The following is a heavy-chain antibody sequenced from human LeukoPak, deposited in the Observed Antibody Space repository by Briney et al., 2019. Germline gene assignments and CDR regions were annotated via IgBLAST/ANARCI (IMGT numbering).Heavy chain of an antibody. D-gene: IGHD4-23*01. CDR2: ISGFDGDT. J-gene: IGHJ4*02. CDR3: ARGYGATSDFEY. CDR1: GYTFTTQT. Sequence: ASVKVSCKASGYTFTTQTITWLRQAPGHGLEWMGWISGFDGDTDYAQKFQGRVTMTTDTSTNTAYMEVTSLRSDDMAVYYCARGYGATSDFEYWGQGTLVIVSS. V-gene: IGHV1-18*03.